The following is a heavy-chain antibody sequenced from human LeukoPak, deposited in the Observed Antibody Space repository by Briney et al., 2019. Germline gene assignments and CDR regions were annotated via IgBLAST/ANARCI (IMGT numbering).Heavy chain of an antibody. CDR3: ARTYYYDSSGYYFNLGAFDI. Sequence: NPSETLSLTCSVSGGSISSYYWSWIRQPPGKGLEWIGYIYYSGSTNYNPSLKSRVTISVDTSKNQFSLKLSSVTAADTAVYYCARTYYYDSSGYYFNLGAFDIWGQGTMVTVSS. J-gene: IGHJ3*02. CDR2: IYYSGST. D-gene: IGHD3-22*01. V-gene: IGHV4-59*01. CDR1: GGSISSYY.